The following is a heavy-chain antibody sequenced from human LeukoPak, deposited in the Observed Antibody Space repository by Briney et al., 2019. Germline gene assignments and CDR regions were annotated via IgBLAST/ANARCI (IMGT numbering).Heavy chain of an antibody. CDR1: GGSISSYY. D-gene: IGHD3-3*01. J-gene: IGHJ4*02. CDR2: IYYSGST. CDR3: ARARAGYYDSWSGYTLFDY. V-gene: IGHV4-59*01. Sequence: SETLSLTCTVSGGSISSYYWSWIRQPPGKGLEWIGYIYYSGSTNYNPSLKSRVTISVDTSKNQFSLKLSSVTAADTAVYYCARARAGYYDSWSGYTLFDYWGQGTLVTVSS.